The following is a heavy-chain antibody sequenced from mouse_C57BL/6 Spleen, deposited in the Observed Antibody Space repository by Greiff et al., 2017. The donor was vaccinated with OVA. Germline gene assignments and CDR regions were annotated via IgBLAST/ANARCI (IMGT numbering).Heavy chain of an antibody. Sequence: QVQLQQSGPGLVQPSQSLSITCTVSGFSLTSYGVHWVRQSPGKGLEWLGVIWSGGSTDYNAAFISRLSISKDNSKSQVFFKMNSLQADDTAIYYCARNGIYYDYDGYAMDYWGQGTSVTVSS. CDR3: ARNGIYYDYDGYAMDY. J-gene: IGHJ4*01. CDR2: IWSGGST. CDR1: GFSLTSYG. D-gene: IGHD2-4*01. V-gene: IGHV2-2*01.